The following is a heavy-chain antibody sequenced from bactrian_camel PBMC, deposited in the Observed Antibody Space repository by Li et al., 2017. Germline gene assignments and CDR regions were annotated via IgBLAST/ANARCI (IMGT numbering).Heavy chain of an antibody. CDR1: GPAHLKNC. D-gene: IGHD7*01. CDR2: ITASGTT. Sequence: QVQLVESGGGSVQAGGSLRLSCAVSGPAHLKNCMGWVRQAPGKKLEWVSSITASGTTSYSNSVRGRFTISRDNAKNTLYLQLDSLRTEDTATYYCAKGRPRLGLVAADLDRGQGTQVTVS. CDR3: AKGRPRLGLVAADLD. V-gene: IGHV3S1*01. J-gene: IGHJ4*01.